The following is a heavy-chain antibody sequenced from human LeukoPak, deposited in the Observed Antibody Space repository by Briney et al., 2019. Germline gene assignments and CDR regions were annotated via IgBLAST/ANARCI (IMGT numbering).Heavy chain of an antibody. D-gene: IGHD6-19*01. Sequence: GGSLRLSCAASGFTFSSYAMSWVRQAPGKRLEWVSAISGSGGSTYYADSVKGRFTISRDNSKNTLYLQMNSLRAEDTAVYYCAKSSYSSGWYVGSWFDPWGQGTLVTVSS. CDR2: ISGSGGST. J-gene: IGHJ5*02. CDR1: GFTFSSYA. CDR3: AKSSYSSGWYVGSWFDP. V-gene: IGHV3-23*01.